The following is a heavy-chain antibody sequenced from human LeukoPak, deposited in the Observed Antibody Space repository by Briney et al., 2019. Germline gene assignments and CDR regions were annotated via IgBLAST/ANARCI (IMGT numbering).Heavy chain of an antibody. V-gene: IGHV3-30*04. D-gene: IGHD4-17*01. CDR3: ARSDRGDYNFDY. CDR2: ISFDGSQK. CDR1: GFSVGGYA. Sequence: GGSLRLSCEVSGFSVGGYALHWVRQATGKGLEWVAVISFDGSQKYYADSVKGRFTISRDTFKNTLFLQMDSLSGKDTGFYYCARSDRGDYNFDYWGQGTLVTVSS. J-gene: IGHJ4*02.